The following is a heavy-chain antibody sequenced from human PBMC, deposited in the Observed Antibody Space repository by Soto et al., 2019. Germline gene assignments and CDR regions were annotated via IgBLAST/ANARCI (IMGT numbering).Heavy chain of an antibody. D-gene: IGHD3-22*01. J-gene: IGHJ4*02. Sequence: QVQLVQSGAEVKKPGASVRVSCKASGYTFTSNGISWVRQAPGQGLEWMGWISTYNGNTNYAQKFQGRVTMTTDTSTSTAYMDLRSLRSDDTAVYFCARDGLAIGYYDGSGYFYFDYWGQGTLVTVSS. V-gene: IGHV1-18*01. CDR3: ARDGLAIGYYDGSGYFYFDY. CDR2: ISTYNGNT. CDR1: GYTFTSNG.